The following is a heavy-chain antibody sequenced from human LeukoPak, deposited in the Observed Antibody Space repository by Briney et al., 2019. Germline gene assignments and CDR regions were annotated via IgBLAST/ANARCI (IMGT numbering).Heavy chain of an antibody. CDR2: IYTSGST. J-gene: IGHJ5*02. Sequence: SETLSFTCTVSGGSISSYYWSWIRQPPGKGLEWIGYIYTSGSTNYNPSLKSRVTISVDTSKNQFSLKLSSVTAADTAVYYCARRKMATYWFDPWGQGALVTVSS. CDR3: ARRKMATYWFDP. D-gene: IGHD5-24*01. CDR1: GGSISSYY. V-gene: IGHV4-4*09.